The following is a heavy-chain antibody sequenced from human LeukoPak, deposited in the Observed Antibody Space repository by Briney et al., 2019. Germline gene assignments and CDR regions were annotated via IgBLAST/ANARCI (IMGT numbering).Heavy chain of an antibody. CDR1: GYTFTSYY. J-gene: IGHJ5*02. CDR3: ARGSCSSTSCSGGFDP. Sequence: GASVKVSCKASGYTFTSYYMHWVRQAPGQGLEWMGIINPSGGSTSYAQKFQGRVTMTRDMSTSTVYMELSSLRSEDTAVYYCARGSCSSTSCSGGFDPWGQGTLVTVSS. CDR2: INPSGGST. V-gene: IGHV1-46*01. D-gene: IGHD2-2*01.